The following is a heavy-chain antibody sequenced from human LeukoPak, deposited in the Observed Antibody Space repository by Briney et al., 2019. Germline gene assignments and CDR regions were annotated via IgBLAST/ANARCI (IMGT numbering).Heavy chain of an antibody. Sequence: PVASVKVSCKASGYTFTSYGISWVRQAPGQGLEWMGWISAYNGNTNYAQKLQGRVTMTTDTSTSTAYMELRSLRSDDTAVYYCARDPYSSGFKWFDPWGQGTLVTVSS. V-gene: IGHV1-18*01. CDR3: ARDPYSSGFKWFDP. CDR1: GYTFTSYG. CDR2: ISAYNGNT. J-gene: IGHJ5*02. D-gene: IGHD6-19*01.